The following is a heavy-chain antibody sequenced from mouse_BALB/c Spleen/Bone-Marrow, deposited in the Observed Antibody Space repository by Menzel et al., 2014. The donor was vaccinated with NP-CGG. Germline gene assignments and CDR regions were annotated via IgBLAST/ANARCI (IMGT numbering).Heavy chain of an antibody. CDR1: GFTFTNYF. D-gene: IGHD6-1*01. J-gene: IGHJ2*01. Sequence: EVHLVESGGGLVQPGGSLRLSRTTSGFTFTNYFMTWVRQPPGKALEWLGFIRNKANGYTTEYNPSVKGRFTISRDNSQGIFYLQMNTLRAEDSAIYYCARDYNGYFDFWGQGTTLTVSS. CDR2: IRNKANGYTT. CDR3: ARDYNGYFDF. V-gene: IGHV7-3*02.